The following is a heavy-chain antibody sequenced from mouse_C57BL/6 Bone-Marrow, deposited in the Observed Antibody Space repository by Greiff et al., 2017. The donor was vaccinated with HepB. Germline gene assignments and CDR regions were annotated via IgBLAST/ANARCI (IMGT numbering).Heavy chain of an antibody. J-gene: IGHJ4*01. Sequence: EVKLVESGGDLVKPGGSLKLSCAASGFTFSSYGMSWVRQTPDKRLEWVATISSGGSYTYYPDSVKGRFTISRDNAKNTLYLQMSSLKSEDTAMYYCARKLGRMDYWGQGTSVTVSS. CDR2: ISSGGSYT. D-gene: IGHD4-1*01. CDR3: ARKLGRMDY. CDR1: GFTFSSYG. V-gene: IGHV5-6*01.